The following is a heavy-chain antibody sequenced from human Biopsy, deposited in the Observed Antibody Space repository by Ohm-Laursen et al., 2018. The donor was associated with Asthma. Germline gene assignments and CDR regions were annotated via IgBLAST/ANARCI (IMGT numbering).Heavy chain of an antibody. V-gene: IGHV1-24*01. CDR2: HDHEEGGT. D-gene: IGHD4-17*01. CDR3: ASDFPKDYVRYNFQF. Sequence: GSSVEVSCKISGYSLTDLSMHWVRQAPGQGLGWMGGHDHEEGGTVNARRFQGRVTMTEDTSTDTAYMELSSLSSDDTAVYYCASDFPKDYVRYNFQFWGQGTLVIVSS. J-gene: IGHJ4*02. CDR1: GYSLTDLS.